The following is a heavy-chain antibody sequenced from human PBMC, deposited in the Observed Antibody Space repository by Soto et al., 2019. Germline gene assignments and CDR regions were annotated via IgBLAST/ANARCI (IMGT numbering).Heavy chain of an antibody. J-gene: IGHJ5*02. CDR3: ARDYYDSSGYYPTWFDP. V-gene: IGHV4-30-4*01. D-gene: IGHD3-22*01. Sequence: SETLSLTCTVSGASITFWGYYWIWIRRPPWKGLAWIGYIYYSGSTYYNPSLKSRVTISVDTSKNQFSLKLSSVTAADTAVYYCARDYYDSSGYYPTWFDPWGQGTLVTVSS. CDR2: IYYSGST. CDR1: GASITFWGYY.